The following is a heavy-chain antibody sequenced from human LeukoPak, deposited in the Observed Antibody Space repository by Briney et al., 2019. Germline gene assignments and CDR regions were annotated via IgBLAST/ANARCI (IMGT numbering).Heavy chain of an antibody. CDR2: IYYSGST. D-gene: IGHD6-25*01. CDR1: GGSISSYY. Sequence: TSETLSLTCTVSGGSISSYYWSWIRQPPGKGLEWIGYIYYSGSTNYNPSLKSRVTISVDTSKNQFSLKLSSVTAADTAVYFCATIQRDHAFDIWGQGTMVTVSS. J-gene: IGHJ3*02. CDR3: ATIQRDHAFDI. V-gene: IGHV4-59*01.